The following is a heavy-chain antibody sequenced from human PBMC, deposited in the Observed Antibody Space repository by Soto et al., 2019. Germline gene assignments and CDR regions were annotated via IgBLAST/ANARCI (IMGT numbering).Heavy chain of an antibody. J-gene: IGHJ4*02. D-gene: IGHD6-13*01. CDR1: GFTFSTYW. V-gene: IGHV3-74*01. Sequence: EVQLVESGGGLVQPGGSLRLSCAASGFTFSTYWVHWVRQAPGKGLVWVSRINSDGSSTGYADSVKGRFTISRDNANNPLYRQMSSLRAEDTAVYYCAKGGAGSGWYDYWGQGTLVTVSS. CDR2: INSDGSST. CDR3: AKGGAGSGWYDY.